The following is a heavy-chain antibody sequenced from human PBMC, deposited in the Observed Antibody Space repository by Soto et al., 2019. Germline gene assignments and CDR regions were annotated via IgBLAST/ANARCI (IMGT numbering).Heavy chain of an antibody. Sequence: GASVKVSCKASGYTFTSYAMHWVRQAPGQRLEWMGWINAGNGNTKYSQKFQGRVTMTRDTSTSTVYMELSSLRSEDTAVYYCARENKRDPGPFKYGMDVWGQGTTVTVSS. CDR2: INAGNGNT. D-gene: IGHD3-16*01. CDR1: GYTFTSYA. V-gene: IGHV1-3*01. CDR3: ARENKRDPGPFKYGMDV. J-gene: IGHJ6*02.